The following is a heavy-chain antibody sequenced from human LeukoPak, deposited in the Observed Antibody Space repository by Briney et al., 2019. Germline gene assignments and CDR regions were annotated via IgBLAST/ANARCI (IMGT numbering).Heavy chain of an antibody. CDR1: GYTFTSYW. Sequence: GEPLNTSCQGSGYTFTSYWISWVRQVTGKGLEWMGKIDPSDSYTSYSPSFQGHITISADKSISAAFLQSSSLNASDTAMYYCARHSHYDFWSGYLDYWGQGTLVTVSS. CDR3: ARHSHYDFWSGYLDY. V-gene: IGHV5-10-1*01. CDR2: IDPSDSYT. D-gene: IGHD3-3*01. J-gene: IGHJ4*02.